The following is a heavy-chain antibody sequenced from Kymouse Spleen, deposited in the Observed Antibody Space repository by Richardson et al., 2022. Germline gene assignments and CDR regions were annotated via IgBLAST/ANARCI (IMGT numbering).Heavy chain of an antibody. CDR2: ISYDGSNK. CDR3: AKERRYSYYYGMDV. Sequence: QVQLVESGGGVVQPGRSLRLSCAASGFTFSSYGMHWVRQAPGKGLEWVAVISYDGSNKYYADSVKGRFTISRDNSKNTLYLQMNSLRAEDTAVYYCAKERRYSYYYGMDVWGQGTTVTVSS. J-gene: IGHJ6*02. CDR1: GFTFSSYG. V-gene: IGHV3-30*18. D-gene: IGHD3-9*01.